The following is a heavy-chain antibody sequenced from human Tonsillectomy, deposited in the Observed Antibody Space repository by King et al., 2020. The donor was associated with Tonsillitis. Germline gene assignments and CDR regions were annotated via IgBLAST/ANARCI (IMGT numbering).Heavy chain of an antibody. CDR1: GGSMSTSDHY. CDR2: MCFSGSV. CDR3: ARYVSGTFDY. D-gene: IGHD1-26*01. V-gene: IGHV4-39*01. J-gene: IGHJ4*02. Sequence: QLQESGPGVVKPSETLSLTCNVSGGSMSTSDHYLAWIRQPPGKGLEWIGYMCFSGSVFCNPSLKSRITISGGTSENRFSLKLSSVTAADTAVYFCARYVSGTFDYWGQGALVTVSS.